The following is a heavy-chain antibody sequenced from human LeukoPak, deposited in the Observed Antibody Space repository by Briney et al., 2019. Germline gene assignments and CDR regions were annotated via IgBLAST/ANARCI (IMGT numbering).Heavy chain of an antibody. CDR3: AREATEYSGSSDY. CDR1: GFTFCSYE. J-gene: IGHJ4*02. D-gene: IGHD6-6*01. Sequence: PGGSLRLSCAASGFTFCSYEMNWVRQAPGKGLEWVSYISSSGSTIYYADSVKGRFTTSRDNAKNSLYLQMNSLRAEDTAVYFCAREATEYSGSSDYWGQGILVTVSS. CDR2: ISSSGSTI. V-gene: IGHV3-48*03.